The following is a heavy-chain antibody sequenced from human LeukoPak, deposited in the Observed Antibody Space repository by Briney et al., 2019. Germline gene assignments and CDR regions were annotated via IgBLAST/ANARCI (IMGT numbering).Heavy chain of an antibody. J-gene: IGHJ4*02. Sequence: GGSLTLSCAASGFTFRNYWMSWVRQVPGTGLEWVANIKQDGSDRNYVTSVRGRFTISGDNAESSLYLQMNSLRAEDTAVYYCVRNLAVAGTCFDSWGQGTLVTVSS. CDR2: IKQDGSDR. CDR3: VRNLAVAGTCFDS. CDR1: GFTFRNYW. V-gene: IGHV3-7*03. D-gene: IGHD6-19*01.